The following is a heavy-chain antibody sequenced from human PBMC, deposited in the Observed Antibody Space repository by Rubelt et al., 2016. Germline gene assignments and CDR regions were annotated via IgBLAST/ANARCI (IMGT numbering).Heavy chain of an antibody. CDR1: GFTFSTYS. J-gene: IGHJ4*02. Sequence: LRLSCAASGFTFSTYSMNWVRQAPGKGLEWVSSISSSSSYIYYADSVKGRFTISRDNAKNSLYLQMNSLRAEDTAVYYCARGHSSSWYVYDYWGQGTLVTVSS. V-gene: IGHV3-21*01. CDR3: ARGHSSSWYVYDY. D-gene: IGHD6-13*01. CDR2: ISSSSSYI.